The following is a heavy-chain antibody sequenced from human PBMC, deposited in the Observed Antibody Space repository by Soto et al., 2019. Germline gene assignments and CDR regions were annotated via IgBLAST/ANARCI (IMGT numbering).Heavy chain of an antibody. V-gene: IGHV3-23*01. J-gene: IGHJ6*02. CDR3: AKVGSTSHTDPLVSSNGMDV. Sequence: PGGSLRLSCAASGFTFSSYAMSWVRQAPGKGLEWVSAISGSGGSTYYADSVKGRFTISRDNSKNTLYLQMNSLRAEDTAVYYCAKVGSTSHTDPLVSSNGMDVWGQGTTVTVSS. CDR2: ISGSGGST. CDR1: GFTFSSYA. D-gene: IGHD2-2*01.